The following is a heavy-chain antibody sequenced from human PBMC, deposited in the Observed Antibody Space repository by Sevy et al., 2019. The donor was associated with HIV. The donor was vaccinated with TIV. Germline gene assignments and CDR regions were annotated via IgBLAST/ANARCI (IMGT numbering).Heavy chain of an antibody. J-gene: IGHJ6*02. CDR3: ARGSHCSSTSCEVYYYGMDV. Sequence: GGSLRLSCAASGFTFSSYEMNWVRQAPGKGLEWVSYISSSGSTIYYADSVKGRFTIPRDNAKNSLYLQMNSLRAEDTAVYYCARGSHCSSTSCEVYYYGMDVWGQGTTVTVSS. V-gene: IGHV3-48*03. CDR1: GFTFSSYE. CDR2: ISSSGSTI. D-gene: IGHD2-2*01.